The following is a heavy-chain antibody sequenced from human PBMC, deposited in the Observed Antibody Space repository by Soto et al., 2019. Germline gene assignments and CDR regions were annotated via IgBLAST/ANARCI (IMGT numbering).Heavy chain of an antibody. J-gene: IGHJ4*02. Sequence: TLSLTCTVSGGSLSSFYWSWIRQPAGKGLEWIGRIYSGGRNNYNPSLKSRVTMSVDTSKDQFSLRLSSVTAADTAMYYCARGSSRWDYWGQGTLVTVSS. V-gene: IGHV4-4*07. D-gene: IGHD6-13*01. CDR1: GGSLSSFY. CDR2: IYSGGRN. CDR3: ARGSSRWDY.